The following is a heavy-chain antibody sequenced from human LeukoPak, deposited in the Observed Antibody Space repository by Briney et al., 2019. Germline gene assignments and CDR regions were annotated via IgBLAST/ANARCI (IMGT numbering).Heavy chain of an antibody. CDR2: ISYDGSNK. CDR1: GFTFSSYA. Sequence: GGSLRLSCAASGFTFSSYAMHWVRQAPGKGLEWVVVISYDGSNKHYADSVKGRFTISRDNSKNTLYLQMNSLRAEDTAVYYCARAWYQLYYFDYWGQGTLVTVSS. CDR3: ARAWYQLYYFDY. V-gene: IGHV3-30-3*01. J-gene: IGHJ4*02. D-gene: IGHD2-2*01.